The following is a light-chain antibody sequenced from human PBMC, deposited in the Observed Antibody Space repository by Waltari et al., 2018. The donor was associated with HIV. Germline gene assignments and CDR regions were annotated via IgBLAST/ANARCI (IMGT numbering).Light chain of an antibody. CDR1: QTVLDSVNNKHY. Sequence: DIVLTQSPDSAVLSLGERATIDCSRSQTVLDSVNNKHYLAWYQQKLGQPPKLVIHWASTRESGISDRFTGNGSETDFTLTINNLQPDDAATYYCQQYSKTPLTFGGGTVVEI. J-gene: IGKJ4*01. CDR3: QQYSKTPLT. V-gene: IGKV4-1*01. CDR2: WAS.